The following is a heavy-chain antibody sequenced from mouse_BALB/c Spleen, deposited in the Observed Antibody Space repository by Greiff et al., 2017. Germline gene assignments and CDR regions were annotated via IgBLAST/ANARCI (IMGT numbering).Heavy chain of an antibody. CDR2: FYPGSGSI. D-gene: IGHD1-1*01. Sequence: QVHVKQSGAELVKPGASVKLSCKASGYTFTEYIIHWVKQRSGQGLEWIGWFYPGSGSIKYNEKFKDKATLTADKSSSTVYMELSRLTSEDSAVYFCARHEDYYGSSDGAMDYWGQGTSVTVSS. CDR3: ARHEDYYGSSDGAMDY. V-gene: IGHV1-62-2*01. J-gene: IGHJ4*01. CDR1: GYTFTEYI.